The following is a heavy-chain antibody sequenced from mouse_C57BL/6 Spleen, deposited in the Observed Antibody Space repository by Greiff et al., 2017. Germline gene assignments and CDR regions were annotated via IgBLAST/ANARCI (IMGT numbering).Heavy chain of an antibody. CDR3: ARLRLRGFYYAMDY. CDR1: GYTFTDYY. V-gene: IGHV1-26*01. D-gene: IGHD3-2*02. CDR2: INPNNGGT. Sequence: EVQLQQSGPELVKPGASVKISCKASGYTFTDYYMNWVKQSHGKSLEWIGDINPNNGGTSYNQKFKGKATLTVDKSSSTAYMELRSLTSEDSAVYYCARLRLRGFYYAMDYWGQGTSVTVSS. J-gene: IGHJ4*01.